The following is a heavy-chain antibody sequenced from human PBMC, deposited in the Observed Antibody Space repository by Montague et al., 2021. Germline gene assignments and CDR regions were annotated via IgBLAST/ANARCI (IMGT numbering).Heavy chain of an antibody. CDR3: ARSLYCKGGSCYSGFDL. D-gene: IGHD2-15*01. Sequence: SETLSLTCTVSGGSTSSTSYYWGWIRQPPGKELEFIGVIYYNGSTYHNPSLKSRVTVSIDTSKNQFSLKLISVTAADTAVYFCARSLYCKGGSCYSGFDLWGQGTPVTVSS. CDR1: GGSTSSTSYY. V-gene: IGHV4-39*01. CDR2: IYYNGST. J-gene: IGHJ5*02.